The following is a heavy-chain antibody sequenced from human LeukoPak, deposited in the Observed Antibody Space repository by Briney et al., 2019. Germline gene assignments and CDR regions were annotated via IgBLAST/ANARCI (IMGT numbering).Heavy chain of an antibody. V-gene: IGHV4-59*08. D-gene: IGHD3-10*01. CDR1: GGSISSYY. CDR3: ARHRVNYYGDAFDI. J-gene: IGHJ3*02. CDR2: IYYSWST. Sequence: SSETLSLTCTVSGGSISSYYWSWIRQPPGKGLELIGYIYYSWSTNYNPSLKSRVTISVDTSKNKFSLKLRSVTAADTAVYYCARHRVNYYGDAFDIWGQGKMVTVSS.